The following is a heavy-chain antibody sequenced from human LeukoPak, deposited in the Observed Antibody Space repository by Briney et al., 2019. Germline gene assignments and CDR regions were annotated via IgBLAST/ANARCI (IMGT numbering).Heavy chain of an antibody. D-gene: IGHD4-17*01. CDR3: ARDPTTVTKGLDL. J-gene: IGHJ3*01. V-gene: IGHV4-59*01. Sequence: PSETLSLTCTVSGGSISSCYWSWIRQPPGKGLEWIGYISYIGSTNYSPSLKSRVTISVDTSKNQFSLKLSSVTAADAAVYFCARDPTTVTKGLDLWGQGTMVTVSS. CDR1: GGSISSCY. CDR2: ISYIGST.